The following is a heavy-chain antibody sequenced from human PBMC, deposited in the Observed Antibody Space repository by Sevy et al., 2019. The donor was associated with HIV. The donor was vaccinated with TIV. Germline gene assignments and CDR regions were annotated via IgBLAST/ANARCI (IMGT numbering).Heavy chain of an antibody. CDR1: GYTFTGYY. V-gene: IGHV1-2*02. D-gene: IGHD6-13*01. CDR3: ARDQGYSSSWPTPVYNWFDP. CDR2: INPNSGGT. Sequence: ASVKVSCKASGYTFTGYYMHWVRQAPGQGLEWMGWINPNSGGTNYPQKFQGRVTMTRDTSISTTYMELSRLRSDDTAVYYCARDQGYSSSWPTPVYNWFDPWGQGTLVTVS. J-gene: IGHJ5*02.